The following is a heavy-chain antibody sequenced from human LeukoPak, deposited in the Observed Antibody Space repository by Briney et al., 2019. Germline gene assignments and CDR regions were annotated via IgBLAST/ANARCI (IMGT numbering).Heavy chain of an antibody. D-gene: IGHD3-22*01. CDR2: ISAYNGNT. CDR1: GYTFTSYG. CDR3: SRDYGGYYYDCSGYYPTSPNDSFYI. Sequence: ASVKVSCKASGYTFTSYGISWVRQAPGQGLEWMGWISAYNGNTNYAQKLQGRVTITTDTSTRPAYMELRSLRSDDTAVYYCSRDYGGYYYDCSGYYPTSPNDSFYILGQGTMVTVSS. V-gene: IGHV1-18*01. J-gene: IGHJ3*02.